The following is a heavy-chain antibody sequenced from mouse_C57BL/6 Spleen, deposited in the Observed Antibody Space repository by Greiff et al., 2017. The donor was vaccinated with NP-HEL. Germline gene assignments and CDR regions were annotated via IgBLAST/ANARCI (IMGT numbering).Heavy chain of an antibody. CDR1: GYTFTSYW. D-gene: IGHD2-5*01. V-gene: IGHV1-69*01. Sequence: QVQLQQPGAELVMPGASVKLSCKASGYTFTSYWMHWVKQRPGQGLEWIGEIDPSDSYTNYNQKFKGKSTLTVDKSSSTAYMQLSSLTSEDSAVYYCAREDRDSNYSAWFAYWGQGTLVTVSA. CDR3: AREDRDSNYSAWFAY. CDR2: IDPSDSYT. J-gene: IGHJ3*01.